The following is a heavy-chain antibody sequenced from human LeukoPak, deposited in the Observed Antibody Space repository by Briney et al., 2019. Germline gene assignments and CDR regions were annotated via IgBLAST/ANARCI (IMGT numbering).Heavy chain of an antibody. CDR2: IYYSGST. J-gene: IGHJ5*02. V-gene: IGHV4-59*01. Sequence: PSETLSLTCTVSGGSISSYYWSWIRQPPGKGLEWIGYIYYSGSTNYNPSLKSRVTISVDTSKNQFSLKLSSVTAADTAVYYCARSYYYDLPRGFDPWGQGTLVSVSS. CDR1: GGSISSYY. D-gene: IGHD3-22*01. CDR3: ARSYYYDLPRGFDP.